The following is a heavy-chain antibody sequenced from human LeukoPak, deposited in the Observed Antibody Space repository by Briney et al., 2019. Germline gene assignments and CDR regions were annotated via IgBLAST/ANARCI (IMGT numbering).Heavy chain of an antibody. V-gene: IGHV1-46*01. J-gene: IGHJ2*01. CDR2: IKPTGGST. CDR3: ARDGAVSGTSDWYFDL. CDR1: GYTFSNYY. D-gene: IGHD3-10*01. Sequence: ASVTVSCKASGYTFSNYYMHWVRQAPGQGLEWMGMIKPTGGSTSYAQRFQGRVTMTRDTSTSTVYMELSSLTSEDTAVYYCARDGAVSGTSDWYFDLWGHGTLVTVSS.